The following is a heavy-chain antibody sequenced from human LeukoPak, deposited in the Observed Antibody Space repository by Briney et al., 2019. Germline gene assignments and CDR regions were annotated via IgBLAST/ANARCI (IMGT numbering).Heavy chain of an antibody. D-gene: IGHD3-22*01. J-gene: IGHJ4*02. Sequence: GRSLRLSCAASGFTFSGYGMHWVRQAPGKGLEWVAVIWYDGSNKYYADSVKGRFTISRDNSKNTLYLQMNSLRAEDTAVYYCARGETYYYDSSGYYSGRWGYYFDYWGQGTLVTVSS. CDR1: GFTFSGYG. V-gene: IGHV3-33*01. CDR3: ARGETYYYDSSGYYSGRWGYYFDY. CDR2: IWYDGSNK.